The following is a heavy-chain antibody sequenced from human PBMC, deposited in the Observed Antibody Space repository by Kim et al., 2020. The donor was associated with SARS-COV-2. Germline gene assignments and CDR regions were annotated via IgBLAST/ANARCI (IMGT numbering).Heavy chain of an antibody. V-gene: IGHV3-21*01. CDR3: ARVYGITMVRGVMDY. Sequence: DSLKGRLTSSRDNAKNSLYLQINSLRAGDTAVYYCARVYGITMVRGVMDYWGQGTLVTVSS. J-gene: IGHJ4*02. D-gene: IGHD3-10*01.